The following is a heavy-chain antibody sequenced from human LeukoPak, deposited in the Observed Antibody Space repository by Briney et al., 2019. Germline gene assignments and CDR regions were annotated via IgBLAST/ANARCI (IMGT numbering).Heavy chain of an antibody. Sequence: GGSLRLSCAASGFTFSSYGMHWVRQAPGKGLEWVAFIRYDGSNKYYADSVKGRFTVSRDNSKNTLYLQMNSLRAEDTAVYYCAREAVTKDVFDYWGQGTLVTVSS. D-gene: IGHD4-17*01. V-gene: IGHV3-30*02. CDR3: AREAVTKDVFDY. CDR1: GFTFSSYG. CDR2: IRYDGSNK. J-gene: IGHJ4*02.